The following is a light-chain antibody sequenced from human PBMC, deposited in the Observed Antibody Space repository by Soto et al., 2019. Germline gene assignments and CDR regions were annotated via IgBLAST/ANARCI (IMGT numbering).Light chain of an antibody. CDR2: GAS. CDR3: QQCGSSPET. V-gene: IGKV3-20*01. Sequence: DIVLTQSPGTLSLSPGQRATLSCRASQSISSTFLAWYQQKPGQAPRLLIYGASSRATGIPDRFSGSGSGTDLTLTISRLEPEDFAVYYCQQCGSSPETFGQGTKVEIK. J-gene: IGKJ1*01. CDR1: QSISSTF.